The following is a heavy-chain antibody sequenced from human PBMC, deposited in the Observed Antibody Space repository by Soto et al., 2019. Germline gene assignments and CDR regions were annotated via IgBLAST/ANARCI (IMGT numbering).Heavy chain of an antibody. D-gene: IGHD6-13*01. CDR2: IYYSGST. CDR3: ASSFGVAASGPFDY. Sequence: QVQLQESGPGLVKPSQTLSLTCTVSGGSISSGGYYWSWIRQHPGKGLEWIGYIYYSGSTYYNPSPKTRVNISVDTSKNQFSLKLGSVTAAYTAVYYCASSFGVAASGPFDYWGEGTLVTASS. J-gene: IGHJ4*02. CDR1: GGSISSGGYY. V-gene: IGHV4-31*03.